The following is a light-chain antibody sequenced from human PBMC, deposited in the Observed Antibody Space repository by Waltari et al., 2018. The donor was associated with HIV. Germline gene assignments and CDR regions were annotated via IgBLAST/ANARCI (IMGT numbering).Light chain of an antibody. CDR1: SSDVGANNF. Sequence: QSALAQPASVSGSPGQSITISCAGTSSDVGANNFVSWYQQHPGRAPQVLLYDVSYRPLGVSDRFSGSKSGNTASLTISGLQAEDEADYYCSSYTRAGTWLFGGGTKLTVL. CDR3: SSYTRAGTWL. J-gene: IGLJ3*02. CDR2: DVS. V-gene: IGLV2-14*03.